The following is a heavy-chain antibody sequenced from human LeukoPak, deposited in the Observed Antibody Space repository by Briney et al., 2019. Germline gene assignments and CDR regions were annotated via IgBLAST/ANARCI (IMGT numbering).Heavy chain of an antibody. CDR1: GFTFGHYG. CDR3: AKSLPYAVYCCGDCPYYFEY. CDR2: IRGNAAQT. D-gene: IGHD2-21*02. J-gene: IGHJ4*02. V-gene: IGHV3-23*01. Sequence: GGSLRLSCAASGFTFGHYGMAWARQAPGKGLEWVSAIRGNAAQTFYADSVRGRFTISRDNSKNTLYLEMNSLRAEDSAVYYCAKSLPYAVYCCGDCPYYFEYWGQGAQVTVSS.